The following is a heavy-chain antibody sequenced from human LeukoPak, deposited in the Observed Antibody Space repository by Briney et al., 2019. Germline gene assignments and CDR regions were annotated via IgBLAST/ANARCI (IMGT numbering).Heavy chain of an antibody. V-gene: IGHV3-30*02. Sequence: GGSLRLSCAASGFIFSDYGMHWVRQAPGKGLEWVTMVRNDGGDRYYADSVRGRFSISRDNSKNTLYLQMNSLRPEDTAVYYCAKHYYGSGSQKYYFDYWGQGTLVTVSS. CDR1: GFIFSDYG. CDR3: AKHYYGSGSQKYYFDY. D-gene: IGHD3-10*01. CDR2: VRNDGGDR. J-gene: IGHJ4*02.